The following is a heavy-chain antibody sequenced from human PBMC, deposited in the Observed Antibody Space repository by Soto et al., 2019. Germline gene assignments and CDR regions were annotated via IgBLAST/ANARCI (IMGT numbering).Heavy chain of an antibody. D-gene: IGHD3-10*01. V-gene: IGHV4-34*01. CDR2: INHSGST. CDR1: GGSFSGYY. Sequence: QVQLQQWGAGLLKPSETLSLTCAVYGGSFSGYYWSWIRQPPGKGLEWIGEINHSGSTNYNPSLKSRVTISVDTSKNQFSLKLSSVTAADTAVYYCARDYYYLAAFDIWGQGTMVTVSS. J-gene: IGHJ3*02. CDR3: ARDYYYLAAFDI.